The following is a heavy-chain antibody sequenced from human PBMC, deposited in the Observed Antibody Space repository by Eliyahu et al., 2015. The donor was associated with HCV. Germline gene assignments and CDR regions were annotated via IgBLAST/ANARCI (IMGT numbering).Heavy chain of an antibody. J-gene: IGHJ5*02. CDR3: ASGGGGIAVAGTGGWFDP. D-gene: IGHD6-19*01. CDR2: IHYSGST. CDR1: GGSXTTYS. Sequence: QVQLQESGPGLVKPSETLSLTCTVSGGSXTTYSWSWXRQPPGKGLEWIGYIHYSGSTNYNPSLKSRVTISLDTSKNQFSLNLTSVTAADTAVYYCASGGGGIAVAGTGGWFDPWGQGTLVTVSS. V-gene: IGHV4-59*01.